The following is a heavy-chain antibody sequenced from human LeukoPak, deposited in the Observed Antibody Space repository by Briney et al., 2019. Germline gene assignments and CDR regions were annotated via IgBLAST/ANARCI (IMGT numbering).Heavy chain of an antibody. V-gene: IGHV1-24*01. CDR3: ATLDYGGRGGWFDP. CDR1: GYTLTELS. D-gene: IGHD4-23*01. Sequence: ASVTVSCKVSGYTLTELSMHWVRQAPGKGLEWMGGFDPEDGETIYAQKFQGRVTMTEDTSTDTAYMELSSLRSEDTAVYYCATLDYGGRGGWFDPWGQGTLVTVSS. J-gene: IGHJ5*02. CDR2: FDPEDGET.